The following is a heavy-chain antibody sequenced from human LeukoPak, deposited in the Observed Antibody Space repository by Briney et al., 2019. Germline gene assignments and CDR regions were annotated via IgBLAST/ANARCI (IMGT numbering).Heavy chain of an antibody. D-gene: IGHD6-19*01. CDR2: INHSGST. V-gene: IGHV4-34*01. J-gene: IGHJ4*02. CDR1: GGSFSGYY. Sequence: SETLSLTCAVYGGSFSGYYWSWIRQPPGKGLEWIGEINHSGSTNYNPSLKSRVTISVDTSKNQFSLKLSSVTAADTAVYYCARLRKYSSGWYGPLYYFDYWGQGTLVTVSS. CDR3: ARLRKYSSGWYGPLYYFDY.